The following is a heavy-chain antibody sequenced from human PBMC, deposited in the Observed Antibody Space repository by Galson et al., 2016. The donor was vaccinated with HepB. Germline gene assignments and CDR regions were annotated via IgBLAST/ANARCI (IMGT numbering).Heavy chain of an antibody. V-gene: IGHV3-7*03. CDR3: ASQLWNTAY. D-gene: IGHD1/OR15-1a*01. CDR2: INQGGSDR. CDR1: GFTFNSYW. J-gene: IGHJ4*02. Sequence: SLRLSCAASGFTFNSYWMSWVRQAPGKGLEWLANINQGGSDRKYVDSVMGRFTISRDNAKNSLNLQMNALRVDDTAVYYCASQLWNTAYWGQGTLVTVSS.